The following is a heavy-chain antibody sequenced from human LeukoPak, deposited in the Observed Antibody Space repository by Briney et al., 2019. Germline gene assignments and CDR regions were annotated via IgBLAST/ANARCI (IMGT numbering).Heavy chain of an antibody. CDR2: INPNSGGT. J-gene: IGHJ4*02. D-gene: IGHD6-6*01. CDR3: ARARWQLVPYFDS. Sequence: ASVKVSCKASGCTFTDYYMHWVRQAPGRGLEWMGWINPNSGGTNFAQKFQGRVAMTRDTSISTAYLELGSLRSDDTAVYFCARARWQLVPYFDSWGQGTLVTVSS. V-gene: IGHV1-2*02. CDR1: GCTFTDYY.